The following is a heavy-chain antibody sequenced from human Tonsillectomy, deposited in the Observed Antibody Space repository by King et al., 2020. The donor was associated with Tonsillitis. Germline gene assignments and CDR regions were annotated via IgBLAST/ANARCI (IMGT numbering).Heavy chain of an antibody. CDR2: ISYDGSNK. V-gene: IGHV3-30*18. CDR1: GFTFSNYG. CDR3: AKDGYDSSGYYLGDS. J-gene: IGHJ4*02. D-gene: IGHD3-22*01. Sequence: VQLVESGGGVVQPWTSLRLSCAASGFTFSNYGMHWVRQAPGKGLEWVAVISYDGSNKYYADSVKGRFTVSRDNSKNTLYLQMNSLRAEDTDLYYCAKDGYDSSGYYLGDSWGQGTMVTVSS.